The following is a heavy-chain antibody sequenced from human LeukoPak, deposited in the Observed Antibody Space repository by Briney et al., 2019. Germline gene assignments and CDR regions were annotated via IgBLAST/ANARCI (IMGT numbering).Heavy chain of an antibody. CDR3: AKDRSGQWLVLDY. D-gene: IGHD6-19*01. V-gene: IGHV4-34*01. CDR1: GGSFSGYY. J-gene: IGHJ4*02. CDR2: VNHSGST. Sequence: SETLSLTCAVYGGSFSGYYWNWIRHPPGKGLEWLGEVNHSGSTNYNPSLKSRVTISVDTSKNQFSLKLSSVTAADTAVYYCAKDRSGQWLVLDYWGQGTLVTVSS.